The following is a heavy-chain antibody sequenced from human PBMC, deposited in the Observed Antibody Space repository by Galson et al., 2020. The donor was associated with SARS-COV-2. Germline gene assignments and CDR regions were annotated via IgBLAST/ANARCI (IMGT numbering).Heavy chain of an antibody. CDR2: IKQDGSEK. CDR1: GLTFSSYW. V-gene: IGHV3-7*03. D-gene: IGHD6-13*01. J-gene: IGHJ4*02. Sequence: GGSLRLSCAASGLTFSSYWMSWVRQAPGKGLEWVANIKQDGSEKYYVDSVKGRLTIPRDNAKNSLYLQMSSLRAEDTAVYYCARISIAAAGSDYWGQGTRVTVSS. CDR3: ARISIAAAGSDY.